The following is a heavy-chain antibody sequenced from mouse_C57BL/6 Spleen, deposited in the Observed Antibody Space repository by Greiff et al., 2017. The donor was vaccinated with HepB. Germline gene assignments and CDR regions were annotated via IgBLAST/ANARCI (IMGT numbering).Heavy chain of an antibody. CDR3: ARETGHWYFDV. CDR1: GFTFSSYA. Sequence: EVKLVESGGGLVKPGGSLKLSCAASGFTFSSYAMSWVRQTPEKRLEWVATISDGGSYTYYPDNVKGRFTISRDNAKNNLDLQMSHLKSEDTAMYYCARETGHWYFDVWGTGTTVTVSS. J-gene: IGHJ1*03. D-gene: IGHD4-1*01. CDR2: ISDGGSYT. V-gene: IGHV5-4*01.